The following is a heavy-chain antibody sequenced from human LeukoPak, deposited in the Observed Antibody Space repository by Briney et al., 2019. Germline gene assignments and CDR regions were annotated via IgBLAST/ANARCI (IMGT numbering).Heavy chain of an antibody. J-gene: IGHJ5*02. V-gene: IGHV4-4*09. Sequence: SETLSLTCTVSGGSISNYYWSWFRQPPGKGLEWIGYIYTSGSTNYNPSLKGRVTISVDTSKNQFSLKLSSVTAADTAVYYCARHLGYNWFDPWGQGTLVIVSS. CDR1: GGSISNYY. CDR2: IYTSGST. CDR3: ARHLGYNWFDP. D-gene: IGHD3-16*01.